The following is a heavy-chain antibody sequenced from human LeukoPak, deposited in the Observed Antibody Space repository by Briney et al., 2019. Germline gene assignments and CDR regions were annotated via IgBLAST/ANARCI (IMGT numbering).Heavy chain of an antibody. D-gene: IGHD1-1*01. CDR3: ARCTTGKTFGSLREIKKSREIDY. CDR2: ISYDGSHK. CDR1: GFTFSSYA. V-gene: IGHV3-30*04. Sequence: GGSLRLSCAASGFTFSSYAMHWVRQAPGKGLEWVALISYDGSHKYYADSVKGRFTISRDNAKNSLFLQMNSLRGEDTAVYHCARCTTGKTFGSLREIKKSREIDYWGQGTLVTVSS. J-gene: IGHJ4*02.